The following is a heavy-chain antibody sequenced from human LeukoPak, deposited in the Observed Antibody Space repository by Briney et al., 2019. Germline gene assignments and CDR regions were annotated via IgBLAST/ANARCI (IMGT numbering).Heavy chain of an antibody. CDR2: INHSGST. J-gene: IGHJ4*02. V-gene: IGHV4-34*01. Sequence: PSETLSLTCAVYGGSFSGYYWSWIRQPPGKGLEWIGEINHSGSTNYNPSLKSRVTISVDTSKNQFSLKLSSVTAADTAVYYCARSPGGDYWGQGTLVTVSS. CDR1: GGSFSGYY. D-gene: IGHD3-10*01. CDR3: ARSPGGDY.